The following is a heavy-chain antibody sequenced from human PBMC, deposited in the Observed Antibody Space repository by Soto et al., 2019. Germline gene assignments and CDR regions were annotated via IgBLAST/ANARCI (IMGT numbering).Heavy chain of an antibody. J-gene: IGHJ5*02. D-gene: IGHD3-9*01. V-gene: IGHV4-31*03. CDR1: GGSISSGGYY. CDR3: ASVGYDILTGYDWFDP. Sequence: QVQLQESGPGLVKPSQTLSLTCTVSGGSISSGGYYWSWIRQHPGKGLEWIGYIYHSGSTYYNPSLRSRVTISVDTSKKQFSLTLSSVTAADTAVYYCASVGYDILTGYDWFDPWGQGTLVTVSS. CDR2: IYHSGST.